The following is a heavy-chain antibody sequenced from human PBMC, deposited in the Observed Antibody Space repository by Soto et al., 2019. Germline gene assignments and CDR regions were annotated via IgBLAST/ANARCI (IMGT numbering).Heavy chain of an antibody. CDR2: FDPDDGET. J-gene: IGHJ4*01. V-gene: IGHV1-24*01. CDR1: GYTLTEFS. CDR3: ATTITSGSGYYLAGPIDY. Sequence: ASVKVSFKVSGYTLTEFSMQWLRQAPGKGLEWMGGFDPDDGETIYAQKFQGRVTMTEDTSTDTAYMELSSLRSEDAAVYYCATTITSGSGYYLAGPIDYWGQGTMVTVSS. D-gene: IGHD3-22*01.